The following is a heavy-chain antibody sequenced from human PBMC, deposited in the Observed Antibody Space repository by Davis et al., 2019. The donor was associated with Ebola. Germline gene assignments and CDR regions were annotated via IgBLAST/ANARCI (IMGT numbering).Heavy chain of an antibody. D-gene: IGHD6-6*01. CDR1: GFTFSSYA. J-gene: IGHJ4*02. V-gene: IGHV3-30*02. CDR2: IRYDGSNK. CDR3: AKGSSPRG. Sequence: GESLKIPCAASGFTFSSYAMHWVRQAPGEGLEWVAFIRYDGSNKYYADSVKGRFTISRDNSKNTLYLQMNSLRAEDTAVYYCAKGSSPRGWGQGTLVTVSS.